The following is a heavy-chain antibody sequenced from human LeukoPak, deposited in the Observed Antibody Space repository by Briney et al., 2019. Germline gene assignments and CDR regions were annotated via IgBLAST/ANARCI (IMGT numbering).Heavy chain of an antibody. Sequence: GGSLRLSCAASGFTFSSYGMHWVRQAPGKGLEWVAFIRYDGSNKYYADSVKGRFTISRDNSKNTLYLQMNSLRAEDTAVYYCAKELWVAAAGPYDAFDIWGQGTLVTVSS. D-gene: IGHD6-13*01. CDR1: GFTFSSYG. J-gene: IGHJ3*02. CDR3: AKELWVAAAGPYDAFDI. V-gene: IGHV3-30*02. CDR2: IRYDGSNK.